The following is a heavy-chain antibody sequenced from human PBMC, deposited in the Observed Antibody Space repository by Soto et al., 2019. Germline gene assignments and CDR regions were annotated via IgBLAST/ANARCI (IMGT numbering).Heavy chain of an antibody. CDR2: IYYSGST. CDR3: ARISLAAATKYYFDY. D-gene: IGHD6-13*01. V-gene: IGHV4-31*03. Sequence: SETLSLTRTVSGGSISSGGYYWSWIRQHPGKGLEWIGYIYYSGSTYYNPSLKSRVTISVDTSKNQFSLKLSSVTAADTAVYYCARISLAAATKYYFDYWGQGTLVTVSS. J-gene: IGHJ4*02. CDR1: GGSISSGGYY.